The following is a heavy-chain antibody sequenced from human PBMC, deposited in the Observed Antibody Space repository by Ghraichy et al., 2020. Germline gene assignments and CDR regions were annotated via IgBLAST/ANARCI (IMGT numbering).Heavy chain of an antibody. V-gene: IGHV3-30*02. CDR1: GFGFSSYG. CDR3: AKDIGYRSGWLAGFDY. CDR2: IQYDGSNK. Sequence: GESLNISCAASGFGFSSYGMHWVRQAPGKGLEWVAFIQYDGSNKRYADSVKGRFTISRDSSKNTLYLQMNSLRDEDTAVHYCAKDIGYRSGWLAGFDYWGQGTLVTVSS. J-gene: IGHJ4*02. D-gene: IGHD6-19*01.